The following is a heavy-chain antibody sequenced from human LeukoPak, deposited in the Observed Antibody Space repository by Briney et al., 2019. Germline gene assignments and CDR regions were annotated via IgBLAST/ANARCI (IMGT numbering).Heavy chain of an antibody. Sequence: GASVKASCKASGYTFTGYYMHWVRQAPGQGLEWMGRINPNSGGTNYAQKSQGRVTMTRDTSISTAYMELSRLRSDDTAVYYCAREIYYYDSSGYITTWGQGTLVTVSS. J-gene: IGHJ5*02. V-gene: IGHV1-2*06. CDR3: AREIYYYDSSGYITT. CDR1: GYTFTGYY. D-gene: IGHD3-22*01. CDR2: INPNSGGT.